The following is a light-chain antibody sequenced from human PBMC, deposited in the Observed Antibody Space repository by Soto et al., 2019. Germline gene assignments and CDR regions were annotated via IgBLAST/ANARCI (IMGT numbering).Light chain of an antibody. V-gene: IGKV1-13*02. CDR3: QQFNSYPLT. CDR1: QGISSA. Sequence: AIQLTQSPSSLSASVGDRVTITCRASQGISSALAWYQQKPGKAPKLLIYDASSLESGVPSRFSGSGSVTDFTLTISSLQPEDFATYDCQQFNSYPLTFGQGTRLEIK. CDR2: DAS. J-gene: IGKJ5*01.